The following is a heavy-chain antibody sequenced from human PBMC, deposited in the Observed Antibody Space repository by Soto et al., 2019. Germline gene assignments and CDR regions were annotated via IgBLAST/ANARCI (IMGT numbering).Heavy chain of an antibody. V-gene: IGHV4-30-2*01. J-gene: IGHJ4*02. Sequence: QLQLQESGSGLVKPSQTLSLTCAVSGGSISSGGYSWSWIRQPPGKGLEWIGYIYHSGSTYYNPSHKRCVNISVDRSKNQFSLKLSSVTAADTAVYYCARGQVVAAQHWGQGTLVTVSS. CDR1: GGSISSGGYS. CDR2: IYHSGST. CDR3: ARGQVVAAQH. D-gene: IGHD2-15*01.